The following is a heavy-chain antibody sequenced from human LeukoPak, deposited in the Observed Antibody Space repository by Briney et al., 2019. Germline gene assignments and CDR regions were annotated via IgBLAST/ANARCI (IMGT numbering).Heavy chain of an antibody. D-gene: IGHD6-19*01. V-gene: IGHV4-59*08. J-gene: IGHJ5*02. CDR2: VYYSGST. CDR1: GGSISTYY. Sequence: SETLSRTCTVSGGSISTYYWNWIRQPPGKGLEWIGYVYYSGSTNYNPSLKSRVTISVDTSKNQFSLKLSSVTAADTAVYYCARSRIAVAGIIPWFDPWGQGTLVTVSS. CDR3: ARSRIAVAGIIPWFDP.